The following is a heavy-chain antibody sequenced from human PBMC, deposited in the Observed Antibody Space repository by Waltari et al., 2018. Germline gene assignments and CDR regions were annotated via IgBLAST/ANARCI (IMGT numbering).Heavy chain of an antibody. V-gene: IGHV4-34*01. Sequence: QVQLQQWGAGLLKPSETLSLTCAVYGGSFSGYYWSWIRQPPGKGLEWIGEINHSGSTNYNPSLKSRVTISVDTSKNQFSLKLSSVTAADTAVYYCARAFPYYYVSRGEADYWGQGTLVTVSS. CDR1: GGSFSGYY. CDR2: INHSGST. D-gene: IGHD3-10*02. J-gene: IGHJ4*02. CDR3: ARAFPYYYVSRGEADY.